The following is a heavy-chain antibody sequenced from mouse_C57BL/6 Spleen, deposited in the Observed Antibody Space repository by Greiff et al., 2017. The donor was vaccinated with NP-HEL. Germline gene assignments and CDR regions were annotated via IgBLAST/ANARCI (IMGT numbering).Heavy chain of an antibody. CDR3: ARGDGGGPPCAY. CDR1: GYTFTDYY. V-gene: IGHV1-19*01. J-gene: IGHJ3*01. CDR2: INPYNGGT. D-gene: IGHD2-3*01. Sequence: EVQLQQSGPVLVKPGASVKMSCKASGYTFTDYYMNWVKQSHGKSLEWIGVINPYNGGTSYNQKFKGKATLTVDKSSSTAYMELNSLTSEDSAVYYCARGDGGGPPCAYWGQGTLVTVSA.